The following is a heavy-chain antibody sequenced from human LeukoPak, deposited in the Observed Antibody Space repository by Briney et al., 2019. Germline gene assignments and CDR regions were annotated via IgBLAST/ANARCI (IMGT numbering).Heavy chain of an antibody. CDR2: ISAYNGNT. CDR1: GYTFTSYG. Sequence: ASVKVSCKASGYTFTSYGISWVRQAPGQGLEWMGWISAYNGNTNYAQKLQGRVTMTTDTSTSTAYMELSSLRSEDTAVYYCATDGYSSGWYRGYLQHWGQGTLVTVSS. V-gene: IGHV1-18*04. CDR3: ATDGYSSGWYRGYLQH. J-gene: IGHJ1*01. D-gene: IGHD6-19*01.